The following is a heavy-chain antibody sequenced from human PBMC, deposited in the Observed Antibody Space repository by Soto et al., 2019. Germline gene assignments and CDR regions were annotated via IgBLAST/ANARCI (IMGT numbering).Heavy chain of an antibody. D-gene: IGHD1-26*01. J-gene: IGHJ4*02. CDR1: GDSIRNSGW. V-gene: IGHV4-4*02. CDR3: ATRNYSASPR. Sequence: PSDTLSLTCVVTGDSIRNSGWWSWFRQPPGKGPEWIGEIHHTGTTNYNSSVASRVTISLDKSKNHFSLQLRSVTAADTAAYYCATRNYSASPRWGPGILVTVSS. CDR2: IHHTGTT.